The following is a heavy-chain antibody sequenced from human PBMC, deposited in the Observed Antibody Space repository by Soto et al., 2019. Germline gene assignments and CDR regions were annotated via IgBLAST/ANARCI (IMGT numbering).Heavy chain of an antibody. V-gene: IGHV1-69*12. CDR2: IIPMFDTP. D-gene: IGHD2-15*01. Sequence: QVQLVQSGAEVKKPGSSVKVSCKASGGTFNSDSFSWVRQAPGQGLEWMGGIIPMFDTPIYAQKFQDRVTITADESTSTAYMQLSSLRSGDTAVYYCARSGGLDRDFNNWGQGSLVTVSS. CDR1: GGTFNSDS. CDR3: ARSGGLDRDFNN. J-gene: IGHJ4*02.